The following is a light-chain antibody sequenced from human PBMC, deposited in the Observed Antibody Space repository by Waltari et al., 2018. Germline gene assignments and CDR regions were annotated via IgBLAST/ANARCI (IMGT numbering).Light chain of an antibody. CDR1: QGISSY. CDR3: QHLNSYPIT. J-gene: IGKJ5*01. CDR2: AAS. Sequence: DIQLTQSPSFLSASVGDGVTITCRASQGISSYLAWYQQKPGKAPKLLIYAASTLQSGVPSRFRGSGSGTEFTLTIGSLQPEDFATYYCQHLNSYPITFGQGTRLEIK. V-gene: IGKV1-9*01.